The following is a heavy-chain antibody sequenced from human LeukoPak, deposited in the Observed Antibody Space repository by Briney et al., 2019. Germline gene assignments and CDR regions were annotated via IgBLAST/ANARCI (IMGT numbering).Heavy chain of an antibody. CDR1: DDSARSDNYY. V-gene: IGHV4-39*01. CDR3: ARGRPYSGGYHLDY. J-gene: IGHJ4*02. D-gene: IGHD1-26*01. Sequence: SETLSLTCTTSDDSARSDNYYGGWVRQPPGKGLEWIGNIYYSGSTYYNPSLKSRVTMSVDTSKNQFFLKLNSVTAADTAVYYCARGRPYSGGYHLDYWGQGTLVTVSA. CDR2: IYYSGST.